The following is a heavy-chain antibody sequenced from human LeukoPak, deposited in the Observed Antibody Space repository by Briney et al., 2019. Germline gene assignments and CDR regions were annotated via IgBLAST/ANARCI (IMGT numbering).Heavy chain of an antibody. CDR2: ISGSGGST. D-gene: IGHD3-10*01. CDR1: GFTFSSYA. J-gene: IGHJ4*02. CDR3: AKSAGGLLWFGEGSREIDY. V-gene: IGHV3-23*01. Sequence: PGGSLRLSCAAYGFTFSSYAMSWVRQAPGKGLEWVSAISGSGGSTYYADSVKGRFTISRDNSKNTLYLQMNSLRAEDTAVYYCAKSAGGLLWFGEGSREIDYWGQGTLVTVSS.